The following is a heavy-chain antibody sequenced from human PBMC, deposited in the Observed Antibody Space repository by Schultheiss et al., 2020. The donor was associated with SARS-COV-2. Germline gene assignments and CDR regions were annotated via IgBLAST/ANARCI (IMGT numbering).Heavy chain of an antibody. J-gene: IGHJ6*02. D-gene: IGHD2-2*01. CDR1: GFTFNYYY. Sequence: GGSLRLSCAASGFTFNYYYMAWIRQAPGKGLEWVSAISGSGGSTYYADSVKGRFTISRDNSKNTLYLQMSSLRAEDTAVYYCASCGASCHYYGMDVWGQGTTVTVSS. V-gene: IGHV3-23*01. CDR2: ISGSGGST. CDR3: ASCGASCHYYGMDV.